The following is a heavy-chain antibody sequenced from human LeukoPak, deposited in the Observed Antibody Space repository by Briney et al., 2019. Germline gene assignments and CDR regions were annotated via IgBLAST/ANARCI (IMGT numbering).Heavy chain of an antibody. CDR2: IGSSGTT. V-gene: IGHV3-23*01. CDR3: AKGTTSGYNDALDI. Sequence: SGGSLRLSCAASGFTFGTCGMNWVRQAPGKGLEWVSGIGSSGTTYYADSVKGRFTVSRDNSKNTLYLQMNSLGAEDTAVYYCAKGTTSGYNDALDIGGQGTMVTVSS. D-gene: IGHD3-22*01. J-gene: IGHJ3*02. CDR1: GFTFGTCG.